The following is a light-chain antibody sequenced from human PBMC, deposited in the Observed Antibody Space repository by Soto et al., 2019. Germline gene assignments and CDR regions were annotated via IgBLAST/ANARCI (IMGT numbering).Light chain of an antibody. CDR3: QQYNTWPT. CDR2: GAS. V-gene: IGKV3-15*01. J-gene: IGKJ4*01. CDR1: HSLSTN. Sequence: EVVLTQSPATLSVSPGERATLSCRASHSLSTNLAWYQQKPGQAPRLLIYGASTTATGIPARFSGSGSGAEFTLTISSLQSEDCAVYYCQQYNTWPTFGGGTKVEIK.